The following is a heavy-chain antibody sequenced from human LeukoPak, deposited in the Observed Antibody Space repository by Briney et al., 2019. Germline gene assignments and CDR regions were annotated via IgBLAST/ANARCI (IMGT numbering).Heavy chain of an antibody. CDR2: INHSGST. D-gene: IGHD4-17*01. V-gene: IGHV4-34*01. CDR1: GGSFSDYY. Sequence: SETLSLTCAVYGGSFSDYYWSWIRQPPGKGLEWIGEINHSGSTNYNPSLKSRVTISVDTSKNQFSLKLSSVTAADTAVYYCARAEDYGDPYFDYWGQGTLVTVSS. J-gene: IGHJ4*02. CDR3: ARAEDYGDPYFDY.